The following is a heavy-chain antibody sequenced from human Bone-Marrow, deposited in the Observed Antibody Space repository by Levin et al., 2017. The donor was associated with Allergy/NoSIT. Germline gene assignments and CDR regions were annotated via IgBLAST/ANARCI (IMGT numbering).Heavy chain of an antibody. CDR1: GDSVSSEIYY. Sequence: SQTLSLTCTVSGDSVSSEIYYWNWIRQPPGKGLEWIGYIYHSGSTKYNPSLKSRVTISIDTSKNQFSLKLSSVTAADTAVYYCARGTLLRKRQGLGVVQRFAWFDPWGQGTLVTVSS. V-gene: IGHV4-61*01. CDR2: IYHSGST. J-gene: IGHJ5*02. CDR3: ARGTLLRKRQGLGVVQRFAWFDP. D-gene: IGHD3-22*01.